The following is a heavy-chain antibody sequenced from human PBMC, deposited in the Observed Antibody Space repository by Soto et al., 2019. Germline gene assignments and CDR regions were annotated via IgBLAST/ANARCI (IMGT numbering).Heavy chain of an antibody. D-gene: IGHD3-10*01. V-gene: IGHV4-39*07. Sequence: LSLTCTVSGGSISSSSYYWGWIRQPPGKGLEWIGEINHSGSTNYNPSLKSRVTISVDTSKNQFSLKLSSVTAADTAVYYCARGIRVSYYGSGSYFPFDIWGQGTMVTVSS. CDR3: ARGIRVSYYGSGSYFPFDI. CDR1: GGSISSSSYY. CDR2: INHSGST. J-gene: IGHJ3*02.